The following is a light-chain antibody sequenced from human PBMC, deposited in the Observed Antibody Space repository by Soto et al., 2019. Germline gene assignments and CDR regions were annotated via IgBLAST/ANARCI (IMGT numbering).Light chain of an antibody. J-gene: IGKJ2*01. CDR1: QSVNNNY. Sequence: EIVLTQSPGTLSLSPGERATLSCRASQSVNNNYLAWYQQKPGQAPRLLIYGASSRATGIPDRFSGSGSGTDFTLTISGLEPEDLAVYYCQQYGNSQYTFGQGTKLEIK. CDR2: GAS. CDR3: QQYGNSQYT. V-gene: IGKV3-20*01.